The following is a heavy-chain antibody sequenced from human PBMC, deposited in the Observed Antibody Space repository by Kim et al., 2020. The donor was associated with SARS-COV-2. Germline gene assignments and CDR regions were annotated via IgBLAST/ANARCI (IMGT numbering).Heavy chain of an antibody. Sequence: SETLSLTCTVSGGSISSYYWSWIRQPPGKGLEWIGYIYYSGSTNYNPSLKSRVTISVDTSKNQFSLKLSSVTAADTAVYYCARLQVPYYDDSSGYWFDPWGQGTLVTVSS. D-gene: IGHD3-22*01. CDR2: IYYSGST. CDR1: GGSISSYY. CDR3: ARLQVPYYDDSSGYWFDP. J-gene: IGHJ5*02. V-gene: IGHV4-59*13.